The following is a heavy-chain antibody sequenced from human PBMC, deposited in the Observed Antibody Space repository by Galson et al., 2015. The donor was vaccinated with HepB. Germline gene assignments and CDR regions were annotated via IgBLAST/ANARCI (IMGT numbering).Heavy chain of an antibody. D-gene: IGHD2-2*02. CDR3: AAVPLYCSSTSCYREDY. J-gene: IGHJ4*02. Sequence: SVKVSCKASGFTFTSSAVQWVRQARGQRLEWIGWIVVGSGNTNYAQKFQERVTITRDMSTSTAYMELSSLRSEDTAVYYCAAVPLYCSSTSCYREDYWGQGTLVTVSS. V-gene: IGHV1-58*01. CDR1: GFTFTSSA. CDR2: IVVGSGNT.